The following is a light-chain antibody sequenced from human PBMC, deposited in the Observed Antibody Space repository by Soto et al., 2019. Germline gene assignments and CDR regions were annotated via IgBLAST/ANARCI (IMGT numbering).Light chain of an antibody. V-gene: IGKV1-5*03. J-gene: IGKJ2*01. CDR1: QSISYW. Sequence: DILMTQSPSTLSAYVGDRVTITCRASQSISYWLAWYQQKPGKAPKLLIYRASSLESGVPSRFSGSGSGTEFTLAISGLQPDDFATYYCQQYNSYPHTFGQGTKLEIK. CDR3: QQYNSYPHT. CDR2: RAS.